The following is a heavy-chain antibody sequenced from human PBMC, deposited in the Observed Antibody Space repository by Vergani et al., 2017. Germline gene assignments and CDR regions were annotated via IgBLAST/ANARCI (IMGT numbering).Heavy chain of an antibody. CDR2: ISGSGGST. CDR1: RFTFSSYA. Sequence: EVQLLESGGGLVQPGGSLRLSCAASRFTFSSYAMSWVRQAPGKGLEWVSAISGSGGSTYYADSVKGRFTISRDNSKNTLYLQMNSLRVEDTAVYYCGRGSDNYNWGQGTLVTVSS. V-gene: IGHV3-23*01. D-gene: IGHD5-24*01. J-gene: IGHJ4*02. CDR3: GRGSDNYN.